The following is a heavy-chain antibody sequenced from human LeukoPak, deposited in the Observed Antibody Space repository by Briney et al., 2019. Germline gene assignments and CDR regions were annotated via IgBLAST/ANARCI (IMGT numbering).Heavy chain of an antibody. CDR2: ISSSSSYI. J-gene: IGHJ4*02. CDR3: ARVPRGLPDY. CDR1: GFTFSSYS. Sequence: GGSLRLSCAASGFTFSSYSMNWVRQAAGKGLEWVSSISSSSSYIYYADSVKGRFTISRDNAKNSLYLQMNSLRAEDTAVYYCARVPRGLPDYWGQGTLVTVSS. V-gene: IGHV3-21*01. D-gene: IGHD4-17*01.